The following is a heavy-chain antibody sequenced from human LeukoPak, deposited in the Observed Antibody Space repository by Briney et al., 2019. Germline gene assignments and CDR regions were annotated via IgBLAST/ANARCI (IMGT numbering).Heavy chain of an antibody. J-gene: IGHJ4*02. V-gene: IGHV4-31*03. CDR2: IYYSGST. Sequence: SETLSLTCTVSGGSISSGGYYWSWIRQHPGKGLEWIGYIYYSGSTYYNPSLKSRVTISVDTSKNQFSLKLSSVTAADTAVYYCANTAAGSEFDYWGQGTLVTVSS. CDR1: GGSISSGGYY. D-gene: IGHD6-13*01. CDR3: ANTAAGSEFDY.